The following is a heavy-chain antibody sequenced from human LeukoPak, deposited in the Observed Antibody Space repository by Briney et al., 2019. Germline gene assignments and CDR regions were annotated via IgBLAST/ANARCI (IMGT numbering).Heavy chain of an antibody. CDR2: INSDGSST. Sequence: GGSLRLSCAASGFTFSSYAMSWVRQAPGKGLVWVSRINSDGSSTSYADSVKGRFTISRDNAKNTLYLQMNSLRAEDTAVYYCARGLGYYDFWSGYSLNWGFDYWGQGTLVTVSS. J-gene: IGHJ4*02. D-gene: IGHD3-3*01. V-gene: IGHV3-74*01. CDR1: GFTFSSYA. CDR3: ARGLGYYDFWSGYSLNWGFDY.